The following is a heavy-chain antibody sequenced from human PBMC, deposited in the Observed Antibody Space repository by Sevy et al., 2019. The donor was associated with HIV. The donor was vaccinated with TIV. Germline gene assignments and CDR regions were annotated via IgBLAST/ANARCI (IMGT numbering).Heavy chain of an antibody. CDR2: IYDTGRT. CDR1: GASMISKY. V-gene: IGHV4-59*01. J-gene: IGHJ5*02. D-gene: IGHD2-15*01. CDR3: ALINVVTQDWFDP. Sequence: SETLSLTCTVSGASMISKYWSWIRQTPGKGLEWIAYIYDTGRTNYNPSLKSRVTTSLDTSRNQFSLSLSSVTAADTAVYYCALINVVTQDWFDPWGQGTLVTVSS.